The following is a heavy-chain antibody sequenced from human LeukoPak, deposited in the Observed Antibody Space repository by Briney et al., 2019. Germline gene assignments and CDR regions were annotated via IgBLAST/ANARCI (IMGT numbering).Heavy chain of an antibody. CDR3: ARDSPTPSREEEASYFDY. D-gene: IGHD1-26*01. CDR1: GGSISSYY. V-gene: IGHV4-59*12. CDR2: IYYSGST. Sequence: SETLSLTCTVSGGSISSYYWSWIRQPPGKGLEWIGYIYYSGSTYYNPSLKSRVTISVDTSKNQFSLKLSSVTAADTAVYYCARDSPTPSREEEASYFDYWGQGTLVTVSS. J-gene: IGHJ4*02.